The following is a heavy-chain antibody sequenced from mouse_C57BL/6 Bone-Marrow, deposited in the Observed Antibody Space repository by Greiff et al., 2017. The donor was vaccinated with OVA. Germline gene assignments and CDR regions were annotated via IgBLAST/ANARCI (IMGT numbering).Heavy chain of an antibody. D-gene: IGHD2-5*01. V-gene: IGHV1-42*01. CDR3: AREDYSNSWFAY. CDR2: INPSTGGT. CDR1: GYSFTGYY. J-gene: IGHJ3*01. Sequence: VQLKQSGPELVKPGASVKISCKASGYSFTGYYMNWVKQSPEKSLEWIGEINPSTGGTTYNQKFKAKATLTVDKSSSTAYMQRKSLTSEDSAVYYSAREDYSNSWFAYWGQGTLVTVSA.